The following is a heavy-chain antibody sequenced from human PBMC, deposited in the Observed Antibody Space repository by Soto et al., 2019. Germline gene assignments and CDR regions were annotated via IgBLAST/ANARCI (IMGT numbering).Heavy chain of an antibody. V-gene: IGHV5-10-1*01. Sequence: GESLKISCEGSGYNFTNFWIHWVRQLPGKGLEWMGRIDPRDSETNYSPSFQGHVTISTAKSVTTAYLQWSSLKASDTALYYCARREYSYSRGSFDYWGHGTLVTVYS. CDR1: GYNFTNFW. CDR2: IDPRDSET. D-gene: IGHD3-22*01. J-gene: IGHJ4*01. CDR3: ARREYSYSRGSFDY.